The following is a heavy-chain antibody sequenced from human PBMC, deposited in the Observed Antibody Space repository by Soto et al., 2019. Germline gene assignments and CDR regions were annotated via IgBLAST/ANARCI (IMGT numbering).Heavy chain of an antibody. J-gene: IGHJ6*02. Sequence: ASVKVSCKVSGYTLTELSMHWVRQAPGKGLEWMGGFDPEDGETIYAQKFQGRVTMTEDTSTDTAYMELSSLGSEDTAVYYCATAATMVRGAPYYGMDVWGQGTTVTVSS. CDR1: GYTLTELS. CDR2: FDPEDGET. CDR3: ATAATMVRGAPYYGMDV. D-gene: IGHD3-10*01. V-gene: IGHV1-24*01.